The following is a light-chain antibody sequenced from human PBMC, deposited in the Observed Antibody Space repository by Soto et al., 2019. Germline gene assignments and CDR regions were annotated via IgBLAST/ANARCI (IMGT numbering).Light chain of an antibody. V-gene: IGKV3-15*01. Sequence: EIVMTQSPATLSVSPGERATFSCRASQSVSRNLAWYQQKPGQAPRLLIYGASTRATGIPARFSGSGSGTEFTLTISSLQSEDFAVYYCQQYNNWPSVTFGGGTKVEIK. CDR3: QQYNNWPSVT. CDR1: QSVSRN. J-gene: IGKJ4*01. CDR2: GAS.